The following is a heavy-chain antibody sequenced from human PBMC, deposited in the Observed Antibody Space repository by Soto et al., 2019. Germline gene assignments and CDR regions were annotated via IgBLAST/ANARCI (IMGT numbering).Heavy chain of an antibody. CDR2: IYSGGST. V-gene: IGHV4-39*07. J-gene: IGHJ5*02. CDR1: GGAISGRSNY. Sequence: SETLSLTCTVSGGAISGRSNYWGWIRQPPGKGLEYIGSIYSGGSTYYNPSLKSRVTLSVDTSQNQFSLRLTSVTAADTAVYYCARVPSPRGQGTLVTVSS. CDR3: ARVPSP.